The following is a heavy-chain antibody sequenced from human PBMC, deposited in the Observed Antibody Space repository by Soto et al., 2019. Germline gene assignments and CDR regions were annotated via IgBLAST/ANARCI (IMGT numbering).Heavy chain of an antibody. CDR3: ARRREGKRFGRDV. CDR2: IDPSDSYI. D-gene: IGHD3-10*01. Sequence: PGESLKISCTGYGYDFTNYWINWVRQLPGKGLEWMGRIDPSDSYISYSPSFEGHVTISVDKYINTAYLQWSDLKASDSGKYFWARRREGKRFGRDVWRRRTTVTVSS. J-gene: IGHJ6*02. V-gene: IGHV5-10-1*01. CDR1: GYDFTNYW.